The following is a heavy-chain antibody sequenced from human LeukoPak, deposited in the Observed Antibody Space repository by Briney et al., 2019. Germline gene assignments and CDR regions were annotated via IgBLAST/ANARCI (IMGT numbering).Heavy chain of an antibody. V-gene: IGHV3-23*01. CDR1: GLTFSDYA. CDR2: ISNTGGST. D-gene: IGHD1-26*01. CDR3: AKGGKEEAFDI. Sequence: GGSLRLSCAASGLTFSDYAMTWVRQAPGKGLEWVSDISNTGGSTDYADSVKGRFCISRDNSKNTLYLQMNSLRAEDTAVYYCAKGGKEEAFDIWGQGTMVTVSS. J-gene: IGHJ3*02.